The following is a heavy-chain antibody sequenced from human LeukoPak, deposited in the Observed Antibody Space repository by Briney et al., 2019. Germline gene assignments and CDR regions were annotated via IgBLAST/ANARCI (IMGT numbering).Heavy chain of an antibody. J-gene: IGHJ6*02. CDR1: GGTFSSYA. V-gene: IGHV1-69*04. CDR3: ARGRLYDTRAGYGMDV. CDR2: IIPILGIA. Sequence: SVKVSCKASGGTFSSYAISWVRLAPGQGLEWMGRIIPILGIANYAQKFQGRVTITADKSTSTAYMELSSLRSEDTAVYYCARGRLYDTRAGYGMDVWGQGTTVTVSS. D-gene: IGHD3-22*01.